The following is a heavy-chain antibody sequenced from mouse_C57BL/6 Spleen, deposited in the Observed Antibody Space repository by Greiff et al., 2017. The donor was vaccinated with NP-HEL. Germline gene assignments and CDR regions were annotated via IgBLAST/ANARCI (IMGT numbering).Heavy chain of an antibody. CDR2: INPNNGGT. Sequence: EVQLQQSGPELVKPGASVKISCKASGYTFTDYYMNWVKQSHGKSLEWIGDINPNNGGTSYNQKFKGKATLTVDKSSSTAYMEHRSLTSEDSAVYYCARSGDSMGDSWGQGTTLTVSS. J-gene: IGHJ2*01. D-gene: IGHD3-3*01. CDR3: ARSGDSMGDS. CDR1: GYTFTDYY. V-gene: IGHV1-26*01.